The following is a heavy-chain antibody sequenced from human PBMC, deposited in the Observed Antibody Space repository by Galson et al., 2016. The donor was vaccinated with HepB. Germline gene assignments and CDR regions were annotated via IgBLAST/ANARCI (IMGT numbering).Heavy chain of an antibody. CDR2: FDPEDVKT. CDR3: AAARYRITWNFSYYHGLDV. CDR1: GNTLTELS. Sequence: SVKVSCKVSGNTLTELSIHWVRQAPGKGLEWMGGFDPEDVKTIYAQKFQGRVIVTEDTSAGTVYMELSGLTSEDTAVYYCAAARYRITWNFSYYHGLDVWGQGTTVTVSS. J-gene: IGHJ6*02. V-gene: IGHV1-24*01. D-gene: IGHD1-7*01.